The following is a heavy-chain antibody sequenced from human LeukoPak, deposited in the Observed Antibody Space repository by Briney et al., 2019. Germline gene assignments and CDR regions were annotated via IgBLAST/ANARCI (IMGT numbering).Heavy chain of an antibody. CDR3: ARMDDYAFFDY. D-gene: IGHD3-16*01. CDR2: IYYSGST. CDR1: GGSISSYY. Sequence: PSETLSLTCTLSGGSISSYYWSWIRQPPGKGLEWIGYIYYSGSTNYNPSLKSRVTISVDTSKNQFSLKLSSVTAADTAVYYCARMDDYAFFDYWGQGTLVTVSS. J-gene: IGHJ4*02. V-gene: IGHV4-59*01.